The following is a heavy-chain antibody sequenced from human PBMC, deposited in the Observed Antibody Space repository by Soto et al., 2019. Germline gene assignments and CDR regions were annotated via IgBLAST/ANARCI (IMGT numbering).Heavy chain of an antibody. CDR1: GYTFTTYS. Sequence: GASVKFSCKASGYTFTTYSMHWVRQAPGQGLEWMGIISPDGGRSYYADSVKGRFSLSRDKSRNTLYLQMNRLRVDDTAVYYCSRDHSSGGYDYRGQGFLVTVS. CDR3: SRDHSSGGYDY. J-gene: IGHJ4*02. CDR2: ISPDGGRS. D-gene: IGHD2-8*02. V-gene: IGHV1-46*04.